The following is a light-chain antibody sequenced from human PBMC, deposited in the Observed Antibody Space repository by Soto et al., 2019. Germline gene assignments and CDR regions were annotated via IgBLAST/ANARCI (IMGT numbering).Light chain of an antibody. Sequence: LTQPASLSGSPGQSITISCAGTSSDIGGSKYVSWYQQHPGKAPKLIIYEVTYRPSGVSARFSGSKSGNTASLTVSGLQAEDEADYYCSSKRSSDTLYVFGTGTKVTVL. CDR2: EVT. CDR3: SSKRSSDTLYV. J-gene: IGLJ1*01. CDR1: SSDIGGSKY. V-gene: IGLV2-14*01.